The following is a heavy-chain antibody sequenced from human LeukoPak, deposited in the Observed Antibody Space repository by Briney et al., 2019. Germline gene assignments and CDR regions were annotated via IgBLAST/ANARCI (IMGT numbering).Heavy chain of an antibody. D-gene: IGHD6-19*01. V-gene: IGHV1-18*01. CDR1: GFTFSSYG. CDR2: ISAYKYTK. J-gene: IGHJ3*02. Sequence: ASVKVSCKASGFTFSSYGISWVRQAPGQGLEWLGWISAYKYTKKYAQTVQDRVTLTTDTSTITAYMELRTLRSDDTAMYYCVRDRKGEWLDQHDRFDIWGQGTMVIVSS. CDR3: VRDRKGEWLDQHDRFDI.